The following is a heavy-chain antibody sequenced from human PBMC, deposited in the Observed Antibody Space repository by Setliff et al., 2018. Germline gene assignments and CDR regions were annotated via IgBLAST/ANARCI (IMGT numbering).Heavy chain of an antibody. J-gene: IGHJ4*02. V-gene: IGHV3-23*01. CDR3: AKVLAIFGVVTDIGFYFDY. CDR2: IIGVGGGT. CDR1: GFTFSNYA. Sequence: GGSLRLSCAASGFTFSNYAMSWVHQAPGKGLEWVSTIIGVGGGTYFADSVKGRFTISRDNSKNTLYLQMNSLRAEDTAIYYCAKVLAIFGVVTDIGFYFDYWGQGTLVTVSS. D-gene: IGHD3-3*01.